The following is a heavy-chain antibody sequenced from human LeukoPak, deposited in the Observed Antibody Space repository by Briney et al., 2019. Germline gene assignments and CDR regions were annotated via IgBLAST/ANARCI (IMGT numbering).Heavy chain of an antibody. Sequence: GESLRLSCAASGFTFDDYAMNWVRQVPGRGLEWVSGINWNGRITEYADSVKDRFTISRQNTKNSLYLYMNNLGGEDTALYFCARGTVQLWLRDTYYYMDVWGKGTTVTVSS. J-gene: IGHJ6*03. CDR3: ARGTVQLWLRDTYYYMDV. D-gene: IGHD5-18*01. V-gene: IGHV3-20*04. CDR2: INWNGRIT. CDR1: GFTFDDYA.